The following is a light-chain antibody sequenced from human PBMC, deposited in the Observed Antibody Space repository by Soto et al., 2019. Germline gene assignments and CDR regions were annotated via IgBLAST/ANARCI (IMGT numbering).Light chain of an antibody. CDR2: GAS. J-gene: IGKJ1*01. Sequence: EIVMTQSPATLSVSPGERATLSCKASRSVRSNLAWYQQKPGQAPRLLISGASTRTTGITDRFSGSGSGTEFTLTINSLQSEDFAVYYCQQYNYWPGTFGQGTKVEIK. V-gene: IGKV3-15*01. CDR1: RSVRSN. CDR3: QQYNYWPGT.